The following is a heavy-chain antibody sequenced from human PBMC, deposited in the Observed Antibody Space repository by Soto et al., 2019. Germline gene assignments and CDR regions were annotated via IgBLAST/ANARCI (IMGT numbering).Heavy chain of an antibody. Sequence: QVQLVQSGAEVKEPGASVKVSCKASGYPFTSYSFSWVRQAPGQGLEWMGWSSAYNGDTRYAQKFQGRVTMTADPYTDTAYMELRNLRSDVTGVYYCAREGAVVGSAVYYGMDVWGQGTMVTVS. J-gene: IGHJ6*02. CDR3: AREGAVVGSAVYYGMDV. D-gene: IGHD2-15*01. CDR1: GYPFTSYS. CDR2: SSAYNGDT. V-gene: IGHV1-18*04.